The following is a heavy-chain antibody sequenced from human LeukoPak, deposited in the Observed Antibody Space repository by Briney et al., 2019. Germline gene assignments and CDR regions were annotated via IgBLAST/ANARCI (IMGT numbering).Heavy chain of an antibody. Sequence: GVSLRLSCAASGFTFSSYVMHWVRQAPGKGLEWVAFIRYDGSNKYYADSVKGRFTISRDNSKNTLYLQMHSLRAEDTAVYYCAKGWDSSGWYSDDAFDIWGQGTMVTVSS. CDR2: IRYDGSNK. D-gene: IGHD6-19*01. CDR1: GFTFSSYV. V-gene: IGHV3-30*02. CDR3: AKGWDSSGWYSDDAFDI. J-gene: IGHJ3*02.